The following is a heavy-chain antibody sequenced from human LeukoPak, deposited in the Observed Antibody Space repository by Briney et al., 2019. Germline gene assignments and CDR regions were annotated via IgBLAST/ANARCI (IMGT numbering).Heavy chain of an antibody. CDR3: ARDPRNMGFDP. CDR1: GFTFSSYA. Sequence: GGSLRLSCAASGFTFSSYAMSWVRQAPGKGLVWVARINGDGSSSTYADTVKGQFTISRANAKNTLYLQMNSLRVEDTAVYYCARDPRNMGFDPWGQGTLVTVSS. D-gene: IGHD1-14*01. V-gene: IGHV3-74*01. J-gene: IGHJ5*02. CDR2: INGDGSSS.